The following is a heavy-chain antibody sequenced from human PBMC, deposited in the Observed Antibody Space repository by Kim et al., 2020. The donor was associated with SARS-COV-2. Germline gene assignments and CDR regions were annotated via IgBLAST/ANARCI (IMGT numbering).Heavy chain of an antibody. CDR1: GFTFSSYA. V-gene: IGHV3-30-3*01. Sequence: GGSLRLSCAASGFTFSSYAMHWVRQAPGKGLEWVAVISYDGSNKYYADSVKGRFTISRDNSKNTLYLQMNSLRAEDTAVYYCARGGGVGSFDYWGQGTLVTVSS. J-gene: IGHJ4*02. D-gene: IGHD3-16*01. CDR3: ARGGGVGSFDY. CDR2: ISYDGSNK.